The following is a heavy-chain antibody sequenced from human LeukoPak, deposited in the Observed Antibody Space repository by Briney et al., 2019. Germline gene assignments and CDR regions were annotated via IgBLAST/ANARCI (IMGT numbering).Heavy chain of an antibody. D-gene: IGHD2-8*02. CDR1: GFTFSSYA. Sequence: GGSLRLSCAASGFTFSSYAMHWVRQAPGKGLEWVAVISYDGSNKYYADSVKGRFTISRDNSKKTLYLQMNSLRAEDTAVYYCARDGEGVLGFDYWGQGTLVTVSS. CDR3: ARDGEGVLGFDY. V-gene: IGHV3-30-3*01. J-gene: IGHJ4*02. CDR2: ISYDGSNK.